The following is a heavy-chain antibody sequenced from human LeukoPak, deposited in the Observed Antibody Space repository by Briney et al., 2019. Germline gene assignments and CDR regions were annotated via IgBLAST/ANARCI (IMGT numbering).Heavy chain of an antibody. CDR3: ARDRGGYGDYHFDY. CDR2: ISCSSSYI. J-gene: IGHJ4*02. Sequence: GGSLRLSCAASGFTFSSYSMNWVRQAPGKGLEWVSSISCSSSYIYYADSVKGRFTISRDNAKNSLYLQMNSLRAEDTAVYYCARDRGGYGDYHFDYWGQGTLVTVSS. V-gene: IGHV3-21*01. D-gene: IGHD4-17*01. CDR1: GFTFSSYS.